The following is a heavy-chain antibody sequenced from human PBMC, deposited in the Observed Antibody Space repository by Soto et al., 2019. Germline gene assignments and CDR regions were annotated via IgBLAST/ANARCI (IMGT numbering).Heavy chain of an antibody. Sequence: QVHLVQSGAEVKKPGASVKVSCQGSGYAFTTYGITWVRQAPGQGLEWMGWISAHNGNTNYAKKLQGRVTVTRDTSTRTAYMELRSLRYDDTAVDYWARGRYGDYWGQGALVTVSS. V-gene: IGHV1-18*01. CDR1: GYAFTTYG. J-gene: IGHJ4*02. D-gene: IGHD1-1*01. CDR2: ISAHNGNT. CDR3: ARGRYGDY.